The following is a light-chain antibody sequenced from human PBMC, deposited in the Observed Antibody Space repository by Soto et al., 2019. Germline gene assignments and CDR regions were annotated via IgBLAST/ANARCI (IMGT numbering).Light chain of an antibody. CDR2: ETS. CDR3: QQYGGSPGT. V-gene: IGKV3-20*01. CDR1: QSVGSD. J-gene: IGKJ1*01. Sequence: EIVMTQSPATPSVSPGERATLSCRASQSVGSDLAWYQQKPGQAPRLVIYETSSRATGIPDRFSGSGSGTDFTLTITRLEPEDFAMYYCQQYGGSPGTFGQGTKVDIK.